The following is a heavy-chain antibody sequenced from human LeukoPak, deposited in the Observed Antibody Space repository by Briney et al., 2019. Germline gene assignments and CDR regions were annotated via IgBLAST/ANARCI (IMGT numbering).Heavy chain of an antibody. Sequence: GGSLRLSCAASGFTFSSYAMHWVRQAPGKGLEWVAVISYDGSNKYYADSVKGRFTISRDNSKNTLYLQMNSLRAEDTAVYYCASPPGSYYYGSGNLGWGQGTLVTVSS. CDR1: GFTFSSYA. CDR3: ASPPGSYYYGSGNLG. J-gene: IGHJ4*02. D-gene: IGHD3-10*01. V-gene: IGHV3-30*04. CDR2: ISYDGSNK.